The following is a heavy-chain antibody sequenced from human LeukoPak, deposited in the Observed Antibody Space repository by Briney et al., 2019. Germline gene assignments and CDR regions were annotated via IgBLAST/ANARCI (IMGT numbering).Heavy chain of an antibody. CDR3: ARVGSRVTNPDGYFDY. D-gene: IGHD2-8*01. V-gene: IGHV1-69*06. CDR2: IIPIFGTA. CDR1: GGTFSSYA. Sequence: ASVTVSCKASGGTFSSYAISWVRQAPGQGLEWMGGIIPIFGTANYAQKFQGRVTITADKSTSTAYMELSSLRSEDTAVYYCARVGSRVTNPDGYFDYWGQGTLVTVSS. J-gene: IGHJ4*02.